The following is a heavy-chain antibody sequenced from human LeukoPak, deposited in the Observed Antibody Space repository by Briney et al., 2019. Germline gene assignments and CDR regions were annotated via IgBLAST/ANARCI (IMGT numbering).Heavy chain of an antibody. CDR2: INPNSGGT. Sequence: ASVKLSCKASGYTFTGYYMHWVRQAPGQGLEWMGWINPNSGGTNYAQKFQGRVTMTRDTSISTAYMELSRLRSDDTAVYYCARDRSTTDYGMDVWGQGTTVTVSS. CDR1: GYTFTGYY. D-gene: IGHD1-1*01. J-gene: IGHJ6*02. CDR3: ARDRSTTDYGMDV. V-gene: IGHV1-2*02.